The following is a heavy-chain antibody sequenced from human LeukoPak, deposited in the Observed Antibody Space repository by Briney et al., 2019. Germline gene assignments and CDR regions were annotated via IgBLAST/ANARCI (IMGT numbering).Heavy chain of an antibody. CDR3: AKVVDNLDY. V-gene: IGHV3-30*02. CDR1: GFIFSSYG. Sequence: GGSLRLSCAASGFIFSSYGMHWVRQAPGKGLEGVAFIRYDGSDKYYEDSVKGRFNISRDNSKNTLYLQMNSLRVEDTAVYYCAKVVDNLDYWGQGTLVTVSS. D-gene: IGHD2-15*01. J-gene: IGHJ4*02. CDR2: IRYDGSDK.